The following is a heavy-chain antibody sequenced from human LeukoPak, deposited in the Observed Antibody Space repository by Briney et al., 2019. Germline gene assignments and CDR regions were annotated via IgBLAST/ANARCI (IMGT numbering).Heavy chain of an antibody. J-gene: IGHJ3*02. V-gene: IGHV1-18*01. CDR2: ISAYYGNT. D-gene: IGHD3-10*01. CDR1: GYTFTNYG. Sequence: GSVKVSCNASGYTFTNYGVTWVRQAPGQGLEWMGWISAYYGNTNFAQNFQDRVTMTTDTSTNTAYMELRSLRYDDTAVYYCARVHYYASGTYPRDDDALDIWGQGTMVTVSS. CDR3: ARVHYYASGTYPRDDDALDI.